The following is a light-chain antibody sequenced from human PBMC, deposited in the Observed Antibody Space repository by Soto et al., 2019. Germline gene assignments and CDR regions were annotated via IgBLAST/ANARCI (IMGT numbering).Light chain of an antibody. CDR2: WAS. J-gene: IGKJ4*01. V-gene: IGKV4-1*01. Sequence: DIVMTQSPDSLAVSLGERATINCKSSQSLFFSPNNKNYLAWYQQRPGQPPKLLIYWASTRQSGVPDRFSGSGSGTDFTLTISSLQAEDVALYYCQQYYSTPLTFGGGTKVDIK. CDR3: QQYYSTPLT. CDR1: QSLFFSPNNKNY.